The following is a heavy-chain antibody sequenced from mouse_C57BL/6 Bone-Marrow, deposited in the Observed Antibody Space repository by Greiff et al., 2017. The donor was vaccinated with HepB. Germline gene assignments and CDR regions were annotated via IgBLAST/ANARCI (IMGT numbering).Heavy chain of an antibody. J-gene: IGHJ2*01. CDR1: GFTFSSYA. V-gene: IGHV5-4*01. CDR3: ARDPVYVDY. D-gene: IGHD2-3*01. CDR2: ISDGGSYT. Sequence: EVQLVESGGGLVKPGGSLKLSCAASGFTFSSYAMSWVRQTPEKRLEWVATISDGGSYTYYPDNVKGRFTISRDNAKNNLYLQMSHLKSEDTAMYYCARDPVYVDYWGQGTTLTVSS.